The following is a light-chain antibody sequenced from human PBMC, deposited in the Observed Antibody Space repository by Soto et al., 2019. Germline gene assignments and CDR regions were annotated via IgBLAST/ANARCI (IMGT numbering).Light chain of an antibody. CDR1: QSVRSNF. CDR3: QQYAGSPRT. CDR2: DAY. Sequence: EIVLTQSPGTLSLSPGDTATLSCRASQSVRSNFLAWYQHKPGQAPRLLIHDAYSRATGIPDRFSGSGSDRDFTLTISRLEPEDFAVYYCQQYAGSPRTFGQGTKWIS. V-gene: IGKV3-20*01. J-gene: IGKJ2*01.